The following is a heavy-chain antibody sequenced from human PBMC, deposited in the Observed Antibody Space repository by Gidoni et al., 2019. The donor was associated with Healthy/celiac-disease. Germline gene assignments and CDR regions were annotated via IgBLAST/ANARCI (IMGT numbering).Heavy chain of an antibody. CDR3: ARNLVVTRGYYYGMDV. D-gene: IGHD2-15*01. CDR2: ISAYNGNT. Sequence: QVQLVQSGAEVKKPGASVKVSCKASGYTFTSYGISWGRQAPGQVLEWMGWISAYNGNTNYAQKRQGIVTRTTDTSTSTAYMELRSLRSDDTAVYDCARNLVVTRGYYYGMDVWGQGTTVTVSS. CDR1: GYTFTSYG. V-gene: IGHV1-18*01. J-gene: IGHJ6*02.